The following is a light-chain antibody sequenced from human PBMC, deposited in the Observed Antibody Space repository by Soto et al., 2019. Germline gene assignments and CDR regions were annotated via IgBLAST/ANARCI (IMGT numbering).Light chain of an antibody. CDR1: SSDVGGYNY. Sequence: QSALTQPSSASGSPGQSVTISCTGTSSDVGGYNYVSWYQQHPGKAPKLMIYEVSKRPSGVPDRFSGSKSGNTASLTVSGLQAEDEADYYCSSYAGSSVVFGGGTKLTVL. V-gene: IGLV2-8*01. CDR3: SSYAGSSVV. J-gene: IGLJ2*01. CDR2: EVS.